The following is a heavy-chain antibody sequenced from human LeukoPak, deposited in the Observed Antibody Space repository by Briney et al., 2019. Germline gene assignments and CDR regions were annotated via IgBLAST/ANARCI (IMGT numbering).Heavy chain of an antibody. CDR3: ARWGPTVSSNVDY. V-gene: IGHV3-33*01. CDR2: IWCDGRNK. CDR1: GFTFSKYG. D-gene: IGHD4-17*01. Sequence: GGSLRLSCAASGFTFSKYGIHWVRQAPGKGLEWVAVIWCDGRNKYYADSVEGRFTISRDNSKNTLWLQMNSLRVEDTAVYYCARWGPTVSSNVDYWGQGTLVTVSS. J-gene: IGHJ4*02.